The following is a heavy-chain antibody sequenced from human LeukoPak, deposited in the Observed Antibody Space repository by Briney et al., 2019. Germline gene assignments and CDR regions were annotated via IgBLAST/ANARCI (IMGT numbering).Heavy chain of an antibody. Sequence: GGSLRLSCATSGFTFSMSAMHWVRLAPGKGLDGVAVISFDGGNKFYADSVKGRFSISRDNSKNTLYLQMNSLGLDDTAVYFCARGRAGIAAAGFDYGGQGTLVTVSS. CDR2: ISFDGGNK. V-gene: IGHV3-30-3*01. CDR3: ARGRAGIAAAGFDY. J-gene: IGHJ4*02. CDR1: GFTFSMSA. D-gene: IGHD6-13*01.